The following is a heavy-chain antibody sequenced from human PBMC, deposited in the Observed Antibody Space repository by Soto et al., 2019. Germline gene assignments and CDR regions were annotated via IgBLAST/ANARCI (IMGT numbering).Heavy chain of an antibody. CDR2: ISTSSSEI. J-gene: IGHJ4*02. CDR3: LRALGWEPY. V-gene: IGHV3-48*01. CDR1: GLTFRGYN. D-gene: IGHD1-26*01. Sequence: EVQLVESGGGLVQPGGSLRLSCTASGLTFRGYNLNWVRQAPGKGPEWLSFISTSSSEISYADSVKGRFTISRDNAKNSLFLARNSLRAEDTSGHYCLRALGWEPYWGQGTLVTVSS.